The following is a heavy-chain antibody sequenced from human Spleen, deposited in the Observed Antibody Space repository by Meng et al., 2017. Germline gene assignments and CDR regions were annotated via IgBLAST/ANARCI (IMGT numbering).Heavy chain of an antibody. D-gene: IGHD3-22*01. CDR1: GGTFSSYT. J-gene: IGHJ4*02. CDR3: AADSSGYYTWDFDY. CDR2: IIPILGIA. V-gene: IGHV1-69*02. Sequence: SVKVSCKASGGTFSSYTISWVRQAPGQGLEWMGRIIPILGIANYAQKFQGRVTITTDESTSTAYMELSSLRSEDTAVYYCAADSSGYYTWDFDYWGQGTLVTVSS.